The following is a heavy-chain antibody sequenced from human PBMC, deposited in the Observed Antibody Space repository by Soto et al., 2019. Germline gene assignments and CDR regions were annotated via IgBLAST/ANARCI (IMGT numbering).Heavy chain of an antibody. V-gene: IGHV1-8*01. D-gene: IGHD6-13*01. CDR2: MNPNSGNT. CDR3: ASGYSSSWGVWFDP. CDR1: GYTFTSYD. Sequence: QVQLVQSGAEVKKPGASVKVSCKASGYTFTSYDINWVRQATGQGLEWMGWMNPNSGNTGYAQKFQGRVTMTRNTXXSTAYMELSSVRSEDTAVYYCASGYSSSWGVWFDPWGQGTLVTVSS. J-gene: IGHJ5*02.